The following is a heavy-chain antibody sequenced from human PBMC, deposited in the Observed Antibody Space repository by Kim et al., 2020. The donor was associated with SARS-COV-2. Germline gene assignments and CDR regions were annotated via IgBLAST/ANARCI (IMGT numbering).Heavy chain of an antibody. Sequence: GGSLRLSCAASGFTFSSYAMSWVRQAPGKGLEWVSAISGSGGSTYYADSVKGRFTISRDNSKNTLYLQMNSLRAEDTAVYYCAKGDIVATIFMSYYYYGMDVWGQGTTVTVSS. CDR2: ISGSGGST. V-gene: IGHV3-23*01. J-gene: IGHJ6*02. CDR3: AKGDIVATIFMSYYYYGMDV. D-gene: IGHD5-12*01. CDR1: GFTFSSYA.